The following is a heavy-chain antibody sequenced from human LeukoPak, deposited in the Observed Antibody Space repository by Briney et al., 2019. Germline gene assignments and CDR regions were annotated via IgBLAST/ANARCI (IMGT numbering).Heavy chain of an antibody. V-gene: IGHV3-23*01. D-gene: IGHD6-19*01. Sequence: EGSLRLSCAASGFTFSSYAMSWVRQAPGKGLEWVSAISGSGGSTYYADSVKGRFTISRDNSKNTLYLQMNSLRAEDTAVYYCAKGPLTEVAGTTWDYWGQGTLVTVSS. CDR1: GFTFSSYA. CDR2: ISGSGGST. CDR3: AKGPLTEVAGTTWDY. J-gene: IGHJ4*02.